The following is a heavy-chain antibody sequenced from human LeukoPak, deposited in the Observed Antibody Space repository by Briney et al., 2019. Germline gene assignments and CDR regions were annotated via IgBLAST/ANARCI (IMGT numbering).Heavy chain of an antibody. V-gene: IGHV3-72*01. D-gene: IGHD4-11*01. Sequence: GGSLRLSCAASGFTFSSYSMNWVRRAPGKGLEWVGRSRNKANSYSTEYAASVKGRFTISRDDSKNSMYLQMNSLKTEDTAVYYCARDYSNNWFDPWGQGTLVTVSS. CDR2: SRNKANSYST. CDR1: GFTFSSYS. J-gene: IGHJ5*02. CDR3: ARDYSNNWFDP.